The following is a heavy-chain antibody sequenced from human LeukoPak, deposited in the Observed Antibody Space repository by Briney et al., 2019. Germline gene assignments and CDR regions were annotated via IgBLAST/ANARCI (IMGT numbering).Heavy chain of an antibody. CDR3: ARGPDCSGGSCYGYYYYMAV. D-gene: IGHD2-15*01. CDR2: INHSGST. J-gene: IGHJ6*03. V-gene: IGHV4-34*01. Sequence: SETLSLTCTVSGGSISSYYWSWIRQPPGKGLEWIGEINHSGSTNYNPSLKSRVTISVDTSKNQFSLKVTSVTAADTAVYYCARGPDCSGGSCYGYYYYMAVWGKGTTVTVSS. CDR1: GGSISSYY.